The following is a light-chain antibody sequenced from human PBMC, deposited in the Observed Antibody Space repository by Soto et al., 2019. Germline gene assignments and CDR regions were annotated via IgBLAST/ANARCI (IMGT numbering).Light chain of an antibody. J-gene: IGKJ3*01. Sequence: DIQMTQSPSSLSASVGDRVTITCRASQSISTNLNWYQQKPGKAPKFLIYAASSLQRAVPSRFSGSGSGTDFTLTISSLQPEDFATYYCQQNYSTPLTFGPGTKVDI. CDR3: QQNYSTPLT. CDR1: QSISTN. V-gene: IGKV1-39*01. CDR2: AAS.